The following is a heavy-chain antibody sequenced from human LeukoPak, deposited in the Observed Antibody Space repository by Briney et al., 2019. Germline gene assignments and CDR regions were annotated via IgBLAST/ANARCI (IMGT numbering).Heavy chain of an antibody. J-gene: IGHJ4*02. V-gene: IGHV3-48*01. CDR3: AREPDDFWSGYWDY. Sequence: GGSLRLSCAASGFTFSSHSMNWVRQAPGKGLEWVSYISSSSSTIYYADSVKGRFTISRDNAKNSLYLQMNSLRAEDTAVYYCAREPDDFWSGYWDYWGQGTLVTVSS. D-gene: IGHD3-3*01. CDR2: ISSSSSTI. CDR1: GFTFSSHS.